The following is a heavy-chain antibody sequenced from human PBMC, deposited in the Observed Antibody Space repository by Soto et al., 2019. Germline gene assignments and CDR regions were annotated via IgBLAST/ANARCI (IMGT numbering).Heavy chain of an antibody. CDR2: IDHDGPT. CDR3: VRDSHGDY. V-gene: IGHV3-74*01. J-gene: IGHJ4*02. CDR1: GFIFSNYW. Sequence: EVQLVDSGVGLVQPGGSLRLSCAGSGFIFSNYWMHWVRQAPGKGLEWVARIDHDGPTDYADSVRGRFTISRDNAENTLYLQMNSLRPEDTAVYYCVRDSHGDYWGQGTLVTVSS.